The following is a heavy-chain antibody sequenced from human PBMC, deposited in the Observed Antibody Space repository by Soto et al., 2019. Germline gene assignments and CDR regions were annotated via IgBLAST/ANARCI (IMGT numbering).Heavy chain of an antibody. Sequence: PGGSLRLSCAASGFTFSSYGMHWVRQAPGKGLEWVAVISYDGSNKYYADSVKGRFTISRDNSKNTLYLQMNSLRAEDTAVYYCAKDHVGATTLRPYGMDVWGQGTTVTVSS. CDR1: GFTFSSYG. J-gene: IGHJ6*02. V-gene: IGHV3-30*18. CDR3: AKDHVGATTLRPYGMDV. D-gene: IGHD1-26*01. CDR2: ISYDGSNK.